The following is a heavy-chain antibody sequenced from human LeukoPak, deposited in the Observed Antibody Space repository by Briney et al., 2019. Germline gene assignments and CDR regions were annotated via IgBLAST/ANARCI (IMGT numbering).Heavy chain of an antibody. J-gene: IGHJ4*02. V-gene: IGHV1-2*04. Sequence: GASVKVSCKASGYTFTSYGISWVRQAPGQGLEWMGWINPNSGGTNYAQKFQGWVTMTRDTSISTAYMELSRLRSDDTAVYYCARDFTGTQQQLVLYYFDYWGQGTLVTVSS. CDR1: GYTFTSYG. CDR2: INPNSGGT. CDR3: ARDFTGTQQQLVLYYFDY. D-gene: IGHD6-13*01.